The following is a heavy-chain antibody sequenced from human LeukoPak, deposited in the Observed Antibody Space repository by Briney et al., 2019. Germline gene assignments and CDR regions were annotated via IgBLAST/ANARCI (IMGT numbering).Heavy chain of an antibody. D-gene: IGHD1-26*01. J-gene: IGHJ2*01. V-gene: IGHV1-2*02. CDR3: ARDPGRPGRYWYFDL. CDR1: GYTFTGYY. Sequence: ASVKVSCRASGYTFTGYYMHWVRQAPGQGLEWMGWINPKGGDTKYAQKFQGRVTMTRDTSITTFYMDLSSLRSDDTAVYYCARDPGRPGRYWYFDLWGRGTLVAVSS. CDR2: INPKGGDT.